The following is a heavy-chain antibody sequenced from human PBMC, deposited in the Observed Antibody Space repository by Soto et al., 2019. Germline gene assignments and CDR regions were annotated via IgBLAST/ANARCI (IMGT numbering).Heavy chain of an antibody. D-gene: IGHD3-10*01. CDR2: IYPGDSET. CDR1: GYPFTTYW. Sequence: PGESLKISCKSSGYPFTTYWIGWVRQMPGKGLEWMGIIYPGDSETRYSPSFQGQVTISADRSIDTAYLQWSSLKASDTAIYYCARQVFRGVVISSTFDIWGQGTMVTVSS. J-gene: IGHJ3*02. V-gene: IGHV5-51*01. CDR3: ARQVFRGVVISSTFDI.